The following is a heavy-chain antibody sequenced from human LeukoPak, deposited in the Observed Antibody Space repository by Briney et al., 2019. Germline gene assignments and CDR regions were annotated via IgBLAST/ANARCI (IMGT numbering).Heavy chain of an antibody. V-gene: IGHV3-23*01. CDR1: GFTFNTYA. CDR3: TWGDAHWFDP. D-gene: IGHD2-21*02. CDR2: ITVSGGGT. J-gene: IGHJ5*02. Sequence: GGSLRLSCAASGFTFNTYAMTWVRQAPGTGLEWVSGITVSGGGTYYADFVKGRFTISRDNSKNTLSLRMNNLRVEDTAVYYCTWGDAHWFDPRGQGTLVTVSS.